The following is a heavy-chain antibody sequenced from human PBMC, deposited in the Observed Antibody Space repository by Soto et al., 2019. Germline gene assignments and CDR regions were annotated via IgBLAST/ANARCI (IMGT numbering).Heavy chain of an antibody. CDR3: ASRGYDFWSGYYLGTDY. CDR1: GGSISSSSYY. V-gene: IGHV4-39*01. D-gene: IGHD3-3*01. Sequence: LSLTCTVSGGSISSSSYYWGWIRQPPGKGLEWIGSIYYSGSTYYNPSLKSRVTISVDTSKNQFSLKLSSVTAADTAVYYCASRGYDFWSGYYLGTDYWGQGTLVTVSS. J-gene: IGHJ4*02. CDR2: IYYSGST.